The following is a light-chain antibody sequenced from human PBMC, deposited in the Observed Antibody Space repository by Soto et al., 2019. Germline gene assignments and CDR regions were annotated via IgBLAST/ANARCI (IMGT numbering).Light chain of an antibody. CDR1: SSDVGGYNY. CDR2: DVS. CDR3: SSYTLSSTLLYV. Sequence: QSALTQPASVSGSPGQSITISCTGTSSDVGGYNYVSWYQQHPGKAPKLMIYDVSNRPSGVSNRFSGSKSGNTASLTISGLQAEDEADYYCSSYTLSSTLLYVFGTGTKLTVL. V-gene: IGLV2-14*01. J-gene: IGLJ1*01.